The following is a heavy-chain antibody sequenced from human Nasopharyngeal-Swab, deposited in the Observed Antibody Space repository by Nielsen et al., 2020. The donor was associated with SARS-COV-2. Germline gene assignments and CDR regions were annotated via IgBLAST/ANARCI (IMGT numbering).Heavy chain of an antibody. CDR3: ARIHYGGDPRTVDY. CDR2: ISWDDEK. Sequence: SGPTLVNPTPPLTLTCTFYGFSLSNSGMCMTWIRQPPGKALEWLARISWDDEKYYNTSLKTRLTISKDTSKNQVVLTMTNMDPVDTATYYCARIHYGGDPRTVDYWGQGTLVTVSS. CDR1: GFSLSNSGMC. J-gene: IGHJ4*02. D-gene: IGHD4-23*01. V-gene: IGHV2-70*11.